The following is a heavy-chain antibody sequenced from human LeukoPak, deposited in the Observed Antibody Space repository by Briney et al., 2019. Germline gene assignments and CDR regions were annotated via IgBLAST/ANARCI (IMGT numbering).Heavy chain of an antibody. CDR2: IKSKSDGGTT. CDR1: GFTFSNAW. V-gene: IGHV3-15*01. J-gene: IGHJ5*02. CDR3: TALLFGSSWYER. D-gene: IGHD6-13*01. Sequence: PGGSLRLSCAASGFTFSNAWMSWVRQAPGKGLEWGDRIKSKSDGGTTDYDAPVKGRFTVSRDDSKNTLYLQMNSLNTDDTAIYYCTALLFGSSWYERWGQGTLVTVSS.